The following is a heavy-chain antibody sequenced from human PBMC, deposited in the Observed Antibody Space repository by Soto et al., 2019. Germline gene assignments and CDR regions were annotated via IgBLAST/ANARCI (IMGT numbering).Heavy chain of an antibody. V-gene: IGHV3-33*01. CDR1: GFTFSSYG. J-gene: IGHJ6*02. CDR3: ARETGYCTNGVCYEGYYYYGMDV. CDR2: IWYDGSNK. Sequence: PGGSLRLSCAASGFTFSSYGMHWVRQAPGKGLEWVAVIWYDGSNKYYADSVKGRFTISRDNSKNTLYLQMNSLRAEDTAVYYCARETGYCTNGVCYEGYYYYGMDVWGQGTTVTVSS. D-gene: IGHD2-8*01.